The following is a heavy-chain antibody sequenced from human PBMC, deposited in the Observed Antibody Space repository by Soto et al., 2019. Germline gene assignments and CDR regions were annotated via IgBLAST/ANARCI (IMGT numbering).Heavy chain of an antibody. CDR2: MYSGGST. D-gene: IGHD4-17*01. CDR1: EFTVSSNY. V-gene: IGHV3-66*04. CDR3: ARLRWANWYFDL. Sequence: EVPLVESGGGLVQPGGSLRLSCAASEFTVSSNYMGWVRQAPGKGLEWVSVMYSGGSTYNADSVKDRFTISRDNSKNTLYLQMNSLRAEDTAVYYCARLRWANWYFDLWGRGTLVTVSS. J-gene: IGHJ2*01.